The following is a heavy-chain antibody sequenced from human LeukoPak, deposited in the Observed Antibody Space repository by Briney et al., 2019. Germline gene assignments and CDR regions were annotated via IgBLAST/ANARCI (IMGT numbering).Heavy chain of an antibody. CDR3: TRGQKYISGYTVTELGSGYFDY. Sequence: SETLSLTCTVSGGSISSSSDYWGWIRQAPGKGLEWIGSIYYHENTYYNSSLKSRVTISVDTSKNHFSLTLSSVTAADTAVYYCTRGQKYISGYTVTELGSGYFDYWGQGTLVTVSS. J-gene: IGHJ4*02. D-gene: IGHD5-18*01. V-gene: IGHV4-39*07. CDR2: IYYHENT. CDR1: GGSISSSSDY.